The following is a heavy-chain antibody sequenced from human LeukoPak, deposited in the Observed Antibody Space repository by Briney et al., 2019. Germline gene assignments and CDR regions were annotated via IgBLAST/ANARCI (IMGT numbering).Heavy chain of an antibody. CDR2: IYYSGST. V-gene: IGHV4-39*01. CDR3: ARSGPVASYHYFMDV. CDR1: GGSVGSSRYY. D-gene: IGHD5-18*01. Sequence: SETLSLTCAVSGGSVGSSRYYWGWIRQPPGKGLEWIGSIYYSGSTKYNTSLMSRVTISVDTSNNQFSLNLTSVTAADTAVYYCARSGPVASYHYFMDVWGKGTAVTVSS. J-gene: IGHJ6*03.